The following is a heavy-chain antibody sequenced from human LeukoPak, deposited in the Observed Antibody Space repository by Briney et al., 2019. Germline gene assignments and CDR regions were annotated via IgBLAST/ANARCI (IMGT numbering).Heavy chain of an antibody. CDR3: VRLLAYNSGGEAFDH. D-gene: IGHD1-20*01. V-gene: IGHV3-48*03. Sequence: GGSLRLSCAASGFTFSNYEMHWVRQAPGKGLEWVSYISSSGSDIYYADSVKGRFTISRDNAKNSLYLQMNSLRAEDTAVYYCVRLLAYNSGGEAFDHWGQGTLVTVSS. J-gene: IGHJ4*02. CDR2: ISSSGSDI. CDR1: GFTFSNYE.